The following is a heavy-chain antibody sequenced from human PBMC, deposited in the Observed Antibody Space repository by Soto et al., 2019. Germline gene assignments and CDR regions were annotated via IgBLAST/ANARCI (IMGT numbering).Heavy chain of an antibody. J-gene: IGHJ4*02. D-gene: IGHD6-19*01. CDR2: ITMRGTYT. CDR3: VREGIAVAEPSDY. Sequence: PGGSLRLSCAASGFTFSDYYMSWVRQAPGKGLEWVSYITMRGTYTNYADSAKGRFTVSRDNTKNSLYLQMDSLRAEDMAIYYCVREGIAVAEPSDYWGQGTLVTVSS. V-gene: IGHV3-11*06. CDR1: GFTFSDYY.